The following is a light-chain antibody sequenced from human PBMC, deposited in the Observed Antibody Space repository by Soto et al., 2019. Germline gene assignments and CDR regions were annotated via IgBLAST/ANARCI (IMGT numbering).Light chain of an antibody. Sequence: QSALTQPASVSGSPGQSITISCTGTSSDVGAYNYVSWYQHHPGKAPKLMIYEVVKRPSGVSNRFSGSKSGNTASLTISGLQADDEADYYCSSFTSSSTWVFGGGTKLTVL. CDR3: SSFTSSSTWV. CDR1: SSDVGAYNY. CDR2: EVV. V-gene: IGLV2-14*01. J-gene: IGLJ3*02.